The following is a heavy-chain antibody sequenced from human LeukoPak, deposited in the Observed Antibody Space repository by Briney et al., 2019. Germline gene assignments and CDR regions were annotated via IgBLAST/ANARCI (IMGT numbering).Heavy chain of an antibody. CDR3: ARGAYSSSWYVGNNWFDP. CDR2: ISYDGSNK. D-gene: IGHD6-13*01. CDR1: GFTFSSYA. Sequence: GRSLRLSCAASGFTFSSYAMHWVRQAPGKGLEWVAVISYDGSNKYYADSVKGRFTISRDNSKNTLYLQMGSLRAEDMAVYYCARGAYSSSWYVGNNWFDPWGQGTLVTVSS. V-gene: IGHV3-30*14. J-gene: IGHJ5*02.